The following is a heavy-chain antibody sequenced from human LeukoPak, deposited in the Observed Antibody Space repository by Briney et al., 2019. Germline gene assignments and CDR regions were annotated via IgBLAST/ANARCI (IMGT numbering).Heavy chain of an antibody. CDR1: GFSFSTYS. D-gene: IGHD1-1*01. CDR2: IVGSSSTI. CDR3: ATDSPETAAFDY. J-gene: IGHJ4*02. Sequence: PGRSLRLSCAASGFSFSTYSMNWVRQAPGKGLEWVSYIVGSSSTIYYADSAKGRFTISRDNAKNSLYLQMDSLRAEDTAVYYCATDSPETAAFDYWGQGTLVTVSS. V-gene: IGHV3-48*04.